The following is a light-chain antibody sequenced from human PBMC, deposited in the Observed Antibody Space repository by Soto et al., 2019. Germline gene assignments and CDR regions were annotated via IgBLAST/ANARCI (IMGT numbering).Light chain of an antibody. CDR3: QQSYRTPYT. J-gene: IGKJ2*01. V-gene: IGKV1-39*01. CDR1: QSISTF. CDR2: AAS. Sequence: IQLTQSPSSLSASVGDTVTITCRPSQSISTFLNWYQHKPGKAPNLLIQAASSLLSGVPSRFSGSGSVTEFSLTIRGLRPEDFATYSCQQSYRTPYTFVQGTSLEIK.